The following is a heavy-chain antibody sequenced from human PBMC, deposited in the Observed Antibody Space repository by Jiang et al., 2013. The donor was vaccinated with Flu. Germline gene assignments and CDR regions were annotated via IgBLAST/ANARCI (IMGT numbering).Heavy chain of an antibody. CDR2: ISYDGSNK. CDR3: AMTTVTPSWFDP. V-gene: IGHV3-30*04. D-gene: IGHD4-17*01. Sequence: LESGGGVVQPGRSLRLSCAASGFTFSSYAMHWVRQAPGKGLEWVAVISYDGSNKYYADSVKGRFTISRDNSKNTLYLQMNSLRAEDTAVYYCAMTTVTPSWFDPWGQGTLVTVSS. CDR1: GFTFSSYA. J-gene: IGHJ5*02.